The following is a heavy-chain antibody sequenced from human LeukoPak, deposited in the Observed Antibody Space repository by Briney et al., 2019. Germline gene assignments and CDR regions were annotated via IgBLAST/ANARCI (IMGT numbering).Heavy chain of an antibody. J-gene: IGHJ4*02. Sequence: TSETLSLTCAVYGGSFSGYNWSWIRQPPGKGLGWIGEINHSGSTNYNPSLKSRATISVDTSKNQFSLKLSCVTAADTAVYYCARGGTSSWYYFDYWGQGTLVTVSS. CDR3: ARGGTSSWYYFDY. V-gene: IGHV4-34*01. D-gene: IGHD6-13*01. CDR1: GGSFSGYN. CDR2: INHSGST.